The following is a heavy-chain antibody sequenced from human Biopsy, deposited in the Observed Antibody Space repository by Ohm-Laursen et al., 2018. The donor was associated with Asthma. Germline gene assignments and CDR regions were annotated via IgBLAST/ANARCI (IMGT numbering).Heavy chain of an antibody. CDR1: GDSISSGGYY. V-gene: IGHV4-31*02. D-gene: IGHD3-3*01. Sequence: PSETLSLTWPVSGDSISSGGYYWSWIRQHPGKGLEWIGYIYYSGTTYYNPSLKSRVTISVDTSKNQFSLKLTSVTAADTAVYYCARDRRVRFLEWPPAMDVWGQGTTVTVSS. J-gene: IGHJ6*02. CDR2: IYYSGTT. CDR3: ARDRRVRFLEWPPAMDV.